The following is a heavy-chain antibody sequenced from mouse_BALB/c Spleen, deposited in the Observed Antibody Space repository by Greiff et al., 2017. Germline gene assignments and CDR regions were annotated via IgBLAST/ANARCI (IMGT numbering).Heavy chain of an antibody. V-gene: IGHV1S81*02. CDR2: INPSNGRT. J-gene: IGHJ2*01. Sequence: VQLQQPGAELVKPGASVKLSCKASGYTFTSYWMHWVKQRPGQGLEWIGEINPSNGRTNYNEKFKSKATLTVDKSSSTAYMQLSSLTSEDSAVYYCARGEDLYYFDYWGQGTTLTVSS. D-gene: IGHD6-1*01. CDR3: ARGEDLYYFDY. CDR1: GYTFTSYW.